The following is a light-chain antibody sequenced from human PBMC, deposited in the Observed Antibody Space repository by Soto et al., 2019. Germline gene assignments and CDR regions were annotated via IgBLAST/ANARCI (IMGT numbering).Light chain of an antibody. Sequence: QSVLTQPPSVSGAPGQRVTISCTGSSSNFGAGYDVHWYQQLPGTAPKLLIYGTTNRPSGVPDRFSGSKSGNTASLTISGLQAEDEADYYCCSYAGSYTFNYVFGTGTKVTVL. CDR3: CSYAGSYTFNYV. CDR2: GTT. CDR1: SSNFGAGYD. V-gene: IGLV1-40*01. J-gene: IGLJ1*01.